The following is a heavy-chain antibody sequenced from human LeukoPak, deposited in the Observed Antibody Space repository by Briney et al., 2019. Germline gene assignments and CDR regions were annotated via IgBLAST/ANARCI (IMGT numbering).Heavy chain of an antibody. J-gene: IGHJ5*02. Sequence: SETLSLTCTVSGGSISSYYWSWIRQPPGKGLEWIGYIYYSGSTNYNPSLKSRVTISVDTSKNQFSLKLSSVTAADTAVYYCARHSGSYYVLSWFDPWGQGTLVTVSS. CDR3: ARHSGSYYVLSWFDP. D-gene: IGHD1-26*01. CDR1: GGSISSYY. CDR2: IYYSGST. V-gene: IGHV4-59*01.